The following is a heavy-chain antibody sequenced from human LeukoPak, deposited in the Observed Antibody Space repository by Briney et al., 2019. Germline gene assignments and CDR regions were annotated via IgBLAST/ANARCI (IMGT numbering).Heavy chain of an antibody. CDR1: GYTFSDYY. J-gene: IGHJ4*02. D-gene: IGHD3-22*01. Sequence: ASVKLSCKASGYTFSDYYLHWLRQAPGQGLEWMGWMHPNSGGTNYAQKFQGRVTMTRDTSISTAYMELSRLRSDDTAVYYCARVTLYYYDSSGYYDYWGQGTLVTVSS. CDR2: MHPNSGGT. V-gene: IGHV1-2*02. CDR3: ARVTLYYYDSSGYYDY.